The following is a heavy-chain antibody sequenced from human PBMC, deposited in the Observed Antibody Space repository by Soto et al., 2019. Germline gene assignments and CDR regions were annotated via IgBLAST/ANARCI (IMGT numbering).Heavy chain of an antibody. Sequence: GSGPTLVNPTQTLTLTCTFSGFSLSTSGMGVGWIRQPPGKALEWLALIFWDDDKRYSPSLKSRLTITKDTSKNQVVLTMTNMDPVDAATYYCTHHGYYSYGMDVWGQGTTVTVSS. CDR2: IFWDDDK. CDR3: THHGYYSYGMDV. CDR1: GFSLSTSGMG. J-gene: IGHJ6*01. V-gene: IGHV2-5*02.